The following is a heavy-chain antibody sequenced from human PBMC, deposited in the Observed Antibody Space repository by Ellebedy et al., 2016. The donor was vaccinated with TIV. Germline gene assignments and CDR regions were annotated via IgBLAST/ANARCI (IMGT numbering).Heavy chain of an antibody. V-gene: IGHV3-48*04. J-gene: IGHJ3*01. CDR3: AKEYYSTWYDAFDV. Sequence: GGSLRLXXAASGFTFRNYAMTWVRQAPGKGLEWVSYISGSTSTIYYADSVKGRFSISRDNSKNSLYLNMNRLRVEDTAVYYCAKEYYSTWYDAFDVWGQGTMVTVSS. CDR1: GFTFRNYA. CDR2: ISGSTSTI. D-gene: IGHD6-13*01.